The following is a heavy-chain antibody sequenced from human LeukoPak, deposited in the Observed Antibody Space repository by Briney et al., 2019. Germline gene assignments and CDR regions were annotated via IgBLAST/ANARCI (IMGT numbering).Heavy chain of an antibody. D-gene: IGHD6-13*01. CDR3: GSSYSSSWPEIDY. V-gene: IGHV3-66*01. CDR2: IYSGGST. Sequence: PGGSLRLSCAASGFTATNNHMSWVRQAPGKGLEWVSVIYSGGSTYYAASVKGRFTISRDDSKNTLYLQMSSLRAEDTALYYCGSSYSSSWPEIDYWGQGTLVTVSS. J-gene: IGHJ4*02. CDR1: GFTATNNH.